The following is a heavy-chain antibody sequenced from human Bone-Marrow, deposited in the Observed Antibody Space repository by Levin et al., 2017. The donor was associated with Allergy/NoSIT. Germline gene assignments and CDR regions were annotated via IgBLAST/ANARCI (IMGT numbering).Heavy chain of an antibody. CDR2: SKYDGSSS. CDR1: GFTFSNYW. Sequence: GGSLTLSCAASGFTFSNYWMHWVRQAPGKGLVWVSRSKYDGSSSTYADSVKGRFTISRDNAKNTLYLQMNSLRAEDTAVYFCARSDYADYWGQGTLVTVSS. CDR3: ARSDYADY. V-gene: IGHV3-74*01. J-gene: IGHJ4*02.